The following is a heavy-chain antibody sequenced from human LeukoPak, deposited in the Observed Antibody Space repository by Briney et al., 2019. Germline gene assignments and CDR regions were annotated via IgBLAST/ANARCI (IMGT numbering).Heavy chain of an antibody. Sequence: GGSLRLSCAASGFTFSSYAMHWVRQAPGKGLEWVAVISYDGSNKYYADSVKGRFTISRDNSKNTLYLQMNSLRAEDTAVYYCAKMGYCSGGSCYRIRTHYYYMDVWGKGTTVTISS. V-gene: IGHV3-30*04. D-gene: IGHD2-15*01. CDR1: GFTFSSYA. CDR2: ISYDGSNK. CDR3: AKMGYCSGGSCYRIRTHYYYMDV. J-gene: IGHJ6*03.